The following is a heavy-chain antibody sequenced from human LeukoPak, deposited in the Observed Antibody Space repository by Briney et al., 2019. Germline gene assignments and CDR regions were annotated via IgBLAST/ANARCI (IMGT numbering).Heavy chain of an antibody. V-gene: IGHV3-74*01. D-gene: IGHD3-3*01. CDR2: VPNDGTST. CDR3: ATSGIGHYYFDF. J-gene: IGHJ4*02. CDR1: GFSLSNYW. Sequence: WASLRLSCAASGFSLSNYWMRWFRQVPGKGLMWVSRVPNDGTSTGYADSVKGRFTISRDDATNTLFLQMNSLRVEDTAVYYCATSGIGHYYFDFWGQGALVTVSS.